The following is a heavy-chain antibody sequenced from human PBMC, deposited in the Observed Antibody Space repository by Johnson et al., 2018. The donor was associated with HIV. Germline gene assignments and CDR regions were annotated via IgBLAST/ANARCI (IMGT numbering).Heavy chain of an antibody. V-gene: IGHV3-30*18. CDR2: ISYDGSTK. CDR1: GFSFSSHG. CDR3: AKFEPDAFDI. J-gene: IGHJ3*02. Sequence: QVQLVESGGGVVQPGRSLRLSCAASGFSFSSHGMHWVRQAPGTGLEWVAVISYDGSTKYYADSVKGRFTISRDNSKNTLYLQMNSLRAEDTAVYYCAKFEPDAFDIWGQGTMVTVSS. D-gene: IGHD1-14*01.